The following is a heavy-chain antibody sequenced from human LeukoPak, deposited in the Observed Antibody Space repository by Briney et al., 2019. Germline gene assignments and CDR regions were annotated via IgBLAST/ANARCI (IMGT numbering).Heavy chain of an antibody. CDR3: ARVVGDGYSEY. CDR2: IYYSGGT. D-gene: IGHD5-24*01. J-gene: IGHJ4*02. Sequence: PSETLSLTCTVSGGSISSYYWSWIRQPPGKGLEWIGYIYYSGGTNYNPSLKSRVTISIDTSKNQFSLKLTSVTAADTAVYYRARVVGDGYSEYWGQGTLVTVSS. CDR1: GGSISSYY. V-gene: IGHV4-59*01.